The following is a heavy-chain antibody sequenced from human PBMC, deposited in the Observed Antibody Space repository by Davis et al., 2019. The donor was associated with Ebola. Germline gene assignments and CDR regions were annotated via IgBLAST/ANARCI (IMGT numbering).Heavy chain of an antibody. V-gene: IGHV3-74*01. J-gene: IGHJ5*02. CDR2: THIDGSGA. Sequence: HTGGSLRLSCAASGFTFSSYWMHWVRQAPGKGLVWISRTHIDGSGAHYADSVKGRFTISRDNSKNTLYLQMNSLRAEDTAVHYCARGAHGDWFDPWGQGTLVTVSS. CDR1: GFTFSSYW. CDR3: ARGAHGDWFDP.